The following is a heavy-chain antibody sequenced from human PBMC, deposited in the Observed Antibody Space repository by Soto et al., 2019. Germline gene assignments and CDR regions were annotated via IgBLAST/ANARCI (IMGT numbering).Heavy chain of an antibody. CDR1: GYTFTSYD. Sequence: QVQLVQSGAEVKKPGASVKVSCKASGYTFTSYDINWVRQATGQGLEWMGWMNPNSGNTGYAQKFQGRVTMTRNTSISTAYMELSSLRSEDTAVYYCARFRVGYFDWLRHFDYWGQGTLVTVSS. J-gene: IGHJ4*02. D-gene: IGHD3-9*01. CDR3: ARFRVGYFDWLRHFDY. CDR2: MNPNSGNT. V-gene: IGHV1-8*01.